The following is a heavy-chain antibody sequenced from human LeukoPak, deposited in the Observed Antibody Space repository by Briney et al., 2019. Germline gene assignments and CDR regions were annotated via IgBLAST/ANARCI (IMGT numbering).Heavy chain of an antibody. D-gene: IGHD3-16*01. Sequence: NPSETLSLTCAVYGGSFSGYYWSWIRQPPGKGLEWIGEINHSGSTNYNPSLKSRVTISVDTSKNQFSLKLSSVTAADTAVYYCARETSQKGAHYMDVWGKGTTATISS. V-gene: IGHV4-34*01. CDR3: ARETSQKGAHYMDV. CDR1: GGSFSGYY. J-gene: IGHJ6*03. CDR2: INHSGST.